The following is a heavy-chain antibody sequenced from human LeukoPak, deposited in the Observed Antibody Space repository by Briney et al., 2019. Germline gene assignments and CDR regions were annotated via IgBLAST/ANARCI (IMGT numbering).Heavy chain of an antibody. CDR3: ARHGVTRRWFDP. D-gene: IGHD5-18*01. CDR1: GGSFSGYY. V-gene: IGHV4-34*01. Sequence: PSETLSLTCAVYGGSFSGYYWSWIRQPPGKGLEWIGEINHSGSTNYNPSLKSRVTISVDTSKNQFSLKLSSVTAADTAVYYCARHGVTRRWFDPWGQGTLVTVSS. CDR2: INHSGST. J-gene: IGHJ5*02.